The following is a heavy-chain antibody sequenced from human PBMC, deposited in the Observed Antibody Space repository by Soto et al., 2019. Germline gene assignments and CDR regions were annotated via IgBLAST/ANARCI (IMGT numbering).Heavy chain of an antibody. D-gene: IGHD3-9*01. Sequence: QITLKESGPTLVKPTQTLTLTCTFSGFSLSTSGVGVGWIRQPPGKALEWLALIYWDDDKRYSPSLKSRLTITQDTSKNQVVITMTNMDPVDTATYYCAHIPNNYDILTGYYLDWFDPWGQGTLVTVSS. CDR1: GFSLSTSGVG. CDR3: AHIPNNYDILTGYYLDWFDP. J-gene: IGHJ5*02. V-gene: IGHV2-5*02. CDR2: IYWDDDK.